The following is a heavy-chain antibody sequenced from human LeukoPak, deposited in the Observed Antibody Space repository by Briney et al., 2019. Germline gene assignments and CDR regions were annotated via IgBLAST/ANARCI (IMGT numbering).Heavy chain of an antibody. J-gene: IGHJ4*02. CDR1: GGSISSSSYY. Sequence: PSETLSLTCTVSGGSISSSSYYWGWIRQPPGKGLEWIGSIYYSGSTYYNPSLKSRVTISVDTSKNQFSLKLSSVTAADTTVYYCARDRIGYCSGGSCYNFDYWGQGTLVTVSS. CDR3: ARDRIGYCSGGSCYNFDY. CDR2: IYYSGST. V-gene: IGHV4-39*07. D-gene: IGHD2-15*01.